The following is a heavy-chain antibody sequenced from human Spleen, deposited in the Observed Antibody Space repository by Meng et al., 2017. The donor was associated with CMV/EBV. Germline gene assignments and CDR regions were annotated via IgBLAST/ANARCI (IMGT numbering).Heavy chain of an antibody. Sequence: QVQPQESGPGLVEPSQTPSLTCTVSGDSMGSGNYYWSWIRQPPGKGLEWIGYIHHSGSAYYNPSLKSRVSISVDTSKNQFSLNLNSMTAADTAVYYCASFDHIPRRNYFDYWGQGTLVTVSS. CDR1: GDSMGSGNYY. J-gene: IGHJ4*02. CDR3: ASFDHIPRRNYFDY. CDR2: IHHSGSA. D-gene: IGHD2-21*01. V-gene: IGHV4-30-4*01.